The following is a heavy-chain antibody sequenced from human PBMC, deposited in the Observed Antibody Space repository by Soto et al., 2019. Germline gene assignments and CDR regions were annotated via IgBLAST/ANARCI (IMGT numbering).Heavy chain of an antibody. CDR2: IRSKTNNYVT. V-gene: IGHV3-73*01. CDR1: GFTFSAAA. Sequence: GGSLRLSCVGSGFTFSAAAIHWVRQAPGQGLEWIGRIRSKTNNYVTAYSASVEGRFTLSRDDSRNTTYLEVQSLRVEDTAVYLCTASPYWGQGTLVTVSP. CDR3: TASPY. J-gene: IGHJ4*02.